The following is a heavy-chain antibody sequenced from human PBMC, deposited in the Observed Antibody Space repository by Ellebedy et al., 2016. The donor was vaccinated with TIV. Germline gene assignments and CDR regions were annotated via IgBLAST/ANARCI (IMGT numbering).Heavy chain of an antibody. CDR2: PYYRSKWNN. D-gene: IGHD3-10*01. CDR3: ARGWFGSGMGV. V-gene: IGHV6-1*01. Sequence: SETLSLTCVISGDSVSTDIGWNWIRQSPSRGLEWLGRPYYRSKWNNDYSVSLKSRITINPDTSKNQFSLQLNSVTPDDTAVYYCARGWFGSGMGVWGQGTTVTVSS. J-gene: IGHJ6*02. CDR1: GDSVSTDIG.